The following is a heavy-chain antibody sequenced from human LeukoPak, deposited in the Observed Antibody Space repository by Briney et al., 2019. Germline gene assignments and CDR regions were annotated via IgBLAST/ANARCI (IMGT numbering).Heavy chain of an antibody. Sequence: SETLSLTCTVSGGSISSGGYYWSWIRQHPGKGLEWIGYIYYSGSTYYNPSLKSRVTISVDTSKNQFSLKLSSVTAADTAVHYCARDLIQNGMDVWGQGTTVTVSS. D-gene: IGHD5-18*01. CDR3: ARDLIQNGMDV. CDR1: GGSISSGGYY. V-gene: IGHV4-31*03. J-gene: IGHJ6*02. CDR2: IYYSGST.